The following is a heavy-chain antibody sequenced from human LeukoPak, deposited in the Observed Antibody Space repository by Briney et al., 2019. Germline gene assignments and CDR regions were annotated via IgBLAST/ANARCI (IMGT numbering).Heavy chain of an antibody. CDR2: IYYSGST. CDR3: ARGPYDYVWGSYRFDY. J-gene: IGHJ4*02. V-gene: IGHV4-59*06. D-gene: IGHD3-16*02. Sequence: SETLSLTCTVSGGSISSYYWSWIRQHPGKGLEWIGYIYYSGSTYYNPSLKSRVTISVDTSKNQFSLKLSFVTAADTAVYYCARGPYDYVWGSYRFDYWGQGTLVTVSS. CDR1: GGSISSYY.